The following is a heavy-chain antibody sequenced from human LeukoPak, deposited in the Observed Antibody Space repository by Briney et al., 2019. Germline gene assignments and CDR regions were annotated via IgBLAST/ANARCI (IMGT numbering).Heavy chain of an antibody. Sequence: GGSLRLSCAASGLTFSSYAMSWVRQAPGKGLEWVSAISGSGGSTYYADSVKGRFTISRDNSKNTLYLQMNSLRAEDTAVYYCAKDADIVVVPADYFDYWGQGTLVTASS. V-gene: IGHV3-23*01. CDR1: GLTFSSYA. D-gene: IGHD2-2*01. J-gene: IGHJ4*02. CDR2: ISGSGGST. CDR3: AKDADIVVVPADYFDY.